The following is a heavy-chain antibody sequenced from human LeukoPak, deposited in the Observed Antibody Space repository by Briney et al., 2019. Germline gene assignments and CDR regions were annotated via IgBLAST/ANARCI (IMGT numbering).Heavy chain of an antibody. V-gene: IGHV4-4*07. CDR2: IHTSGAT. CDR3: ARTPVAMSTISALDI. J-gene: IGHJ3*02. CDR1: GGSISSSH. D-gene: IGHD5/OR15-5a*01. Sequence: SETLSLTRTVSGGSISSSHWSWIRQPAGKGLEWIGRIHTSGATDYNPSLKSRVTMSVDTSKNQFSLKLSSVTAADTAMYYCARTPVAMSTISALDIWGQGTKVTVSS.